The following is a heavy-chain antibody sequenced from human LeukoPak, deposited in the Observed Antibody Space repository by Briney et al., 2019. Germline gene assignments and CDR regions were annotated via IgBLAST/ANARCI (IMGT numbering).Heavy chain of an antibody. CDR1: GDSLITPQYY. Sequence: SETLSLTCTVSGDSLITPQYYWGWIRQPPGRGLEWIGSVYDGGSLFYNPSLKSRVTLSVDTSKNQFSLKLSSVTAADTAVYYCAGHVTPPYTNYGAYWGRGTLVTVSS. J-gene: IGHJ4*02. CDR2: VYDGGSL. D-gene: IGHD4-17*01. V-gene: IGHV4-39*01. CDR3: AGHVTPPYTNYGAY.